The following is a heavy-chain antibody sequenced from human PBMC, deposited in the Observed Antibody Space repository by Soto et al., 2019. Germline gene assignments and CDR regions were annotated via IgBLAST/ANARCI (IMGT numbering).Heavy chain of an antibody. CDR2: ISSSSSYI. CDR3: ARDHIAAAGTHYPF. Sequence: RLSFAASGFTFSSYSMNGVRQAPGKGLEWVSSISSSSSYIYYADSVKGRFTISRDNAKNSLYLQMNSLRAEDTAVYYCARDHIAAAGTHYPFWGQRTLVTVST. J-gene: IGHJ4*02. V-gene: IGHV3-21*01. D-gene: IGHD6-13*01. CDR1: GFTFSSYS.